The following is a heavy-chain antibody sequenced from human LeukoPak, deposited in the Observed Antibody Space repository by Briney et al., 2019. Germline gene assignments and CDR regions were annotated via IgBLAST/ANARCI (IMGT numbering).Heavy chain of an antibody. D-gene: IGHD3-22*01. V-gene: IGHV6-1*01. Sequence: SQTLSLTCAISGDSVSSNSVAWNRIRQSPSRGLEWLGRTYYRSKWYNDYAVSVKSRITINPDASKNQFSLHLNSVTPEDTAVYYCARLRESFTMMENFGYWGQGTLVTVSS. CDR2: TYYRSKWYN. CDR3: ARLRESFTMMENFGY. CDR1: GDSVSSNSVA. J-gene: IGHJ4*02.